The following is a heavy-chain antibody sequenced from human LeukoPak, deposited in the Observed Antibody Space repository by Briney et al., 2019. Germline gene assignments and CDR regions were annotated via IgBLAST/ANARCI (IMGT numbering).Heavy chain of an antibody. CDR2: ISGDGTYT. J-gene: IGHJ4*02. V-gene: IGHV3-23*01. CDR3: AKMGLGDYGSKSDY. Sequence: PGGSLRLSCAASGFTFSRYALCWVRQAPEKGLEWVSAISGDGTYTYYADSVKGRFTISRDNSKNTLFLQMNSLTAEDSAVYFCAKMGLGDYGSKSDYWGQGNPFTVSS. CDR1: GFTFSRYA. D-gene: IGHD4-23*01.